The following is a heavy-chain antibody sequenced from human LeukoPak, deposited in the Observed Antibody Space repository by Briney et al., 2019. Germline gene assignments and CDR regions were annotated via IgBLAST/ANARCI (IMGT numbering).Heavy chain of an antibody. CDR3: ARDPPFSSGWSQNHFDH. CDR1: GFTLDFYA. D-gene: IGHD6-19*01. CDR2: ISYHGGNQ. J-gene: IGHJ4*02. Sequence: GRTLSLSCALSGFTLDFYAMHWVPHAPARGLEWVILISYHGGNQNYAASVKGRFPISRDIPKNSFHRQMNSLRPEDTAVSYCARDPPFSSGWSQNHFDHWGQGTLVAVSS. V-gene: IGHV3-30*04.